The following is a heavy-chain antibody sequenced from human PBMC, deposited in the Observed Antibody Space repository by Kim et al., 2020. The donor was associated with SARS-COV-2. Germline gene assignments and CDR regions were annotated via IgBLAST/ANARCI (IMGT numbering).Heavy chain of an antibody. V-gene: IGHV1-18*04. J-gene: IGHJ4*02. D-gene: IGHD3-10*01. CDR2: ISAYNGNT. CDR1: GYTFTSYG. Sequence: ASVKVSCKASGYTFTSYGISWVRQAPGQGLECMGWISAYNGNTNYAQKLQGRVTMTTDTSTSTAYMELRSLRSDDTAVYYCARDLYYGSGSISHGFDYWGQGTLVTVSS. CDR3: ARDLYYGSGSISHGFDY.